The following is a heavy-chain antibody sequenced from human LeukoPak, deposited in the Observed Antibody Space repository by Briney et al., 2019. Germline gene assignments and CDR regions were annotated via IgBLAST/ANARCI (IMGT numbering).Heavy chain of an antibody. CDR2: IYHSGST. V-gene: IGHV4-38-2*02. J-gene: IGHJ5*02. D-gene: IGHD1-7*01. Sequence: SETLSLTCTVSGYSISSGYYWGWIRPPPGKGLEWIGSIYHSGSTYYNPSLKSRVTISVDTSKNQFSLKLSSVTAADTAVYYCARTPRVTGTTYFYWFDPWGQGTLVTVSS. CDR1: GYSISSGYY. CDR3: ARTPRVTGTTYFYWFDP.